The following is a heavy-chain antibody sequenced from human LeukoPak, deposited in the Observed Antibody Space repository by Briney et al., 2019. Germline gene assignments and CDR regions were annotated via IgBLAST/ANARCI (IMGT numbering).Heavy chain of an antibody. Sequence: GPSLTLSCAPSGFTFSSYAMSWAHHAPRNGLEWVSCITGGGANTSYAASGKGRLTISRDNSKNTLYLQMNSLRPEDTAIYYCAKHLRSGCFSPIYYWGQGTLVTVSS. V-gene: IGHV3-23*01. J-gene: IGHJ4*02. D-gene: IGHD6-19*01. CDR2: ITGGGANT. CDR1: GFTFSSYA. CDR3: AKHLRSGCFSPIYY.